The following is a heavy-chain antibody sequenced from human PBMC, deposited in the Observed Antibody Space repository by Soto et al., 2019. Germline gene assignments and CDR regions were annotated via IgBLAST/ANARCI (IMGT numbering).Heavy chain of an antibody. CDR2: IYWDDDK. Sequence: QITLNESGPTQVKPRQTLTLTCTFSGFSLTTSGVGVGWISQSPGKAPEWLALIYWDDDKRYSPSLKSRLTITKDTSKNQVVLTMADLDPAETATYYCAHRVLRTVFGLVTTTAIYFDFWGQGTPVAVSS. J-gene: IGHJ4*02. CDR1: GFSLTTSGVG. D-gene: IGHD3-3*01. CDR3: AHRVLRTVFGLVTTTAIYFDF. V-gene: IGHV2-5*02.